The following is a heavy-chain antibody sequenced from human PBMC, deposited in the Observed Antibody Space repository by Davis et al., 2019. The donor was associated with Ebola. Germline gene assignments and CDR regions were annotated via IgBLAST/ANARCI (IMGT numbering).Heavy chain of an antibody. CDR3: AKTWIQLWLPFDY. CDR2: ISGSGGST. J-gene: IGHJ4*02. V-gene: IGHV3-23*01. D-gene: IGHD5-18*01. CDR1: GFTFSSYA. Sequence: GESLKISCAASGFTFSSYAMSWVRQAPGKGLEWVSAISGSGGSTYYADSVKGRFTISRDNSKNTLYLQMNSLRAEDTAVYYCAKTWIQLWLPFDYWGQGTLVTVSS.